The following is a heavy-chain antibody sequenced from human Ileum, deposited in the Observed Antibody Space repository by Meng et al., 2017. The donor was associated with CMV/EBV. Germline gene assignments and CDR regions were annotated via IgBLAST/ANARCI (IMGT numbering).Heavy chain of an antibody. D-gene: IGHD6-19*01. V-gene: IGHV4-39*01. CDR3: ARHFDSGWSDY. J-gene: IGHJ4*02. CDR2: IYYTGST. Sequence: QLQLQXXGPGLVKPSEALSLTCTVSGGSISNDKYYWGWIRQPPGKGLEXVGSIYYTGSTFYTPSLXSRVXIXLDTSKXXFSLNLXSVTTADTAVYYXARHFDSGWSDYWGQGNLVTVSS. CDR1: GGSISNDKYY.